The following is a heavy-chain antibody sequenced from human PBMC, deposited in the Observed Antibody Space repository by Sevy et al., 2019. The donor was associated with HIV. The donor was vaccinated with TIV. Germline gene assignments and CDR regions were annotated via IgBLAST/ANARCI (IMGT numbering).Heavy chain of an antibody. Sequence: GGSLRLSCAASGFTFSSYAMHWVRQAPGKGLEWVAVISYDGSNKYYADSVKGRFTISRDNSKNTLYLQMNSLRAEATAVYYCARDSGYDFGPDDYWGQGTLVPSPQ. CDR2: ISYDGSNK. J-gene: IGHJ4*02. CDR3: ARDSGYDFGPDDY. D-gene: IGHD5-12*01. CDR1: GFTFSSYA. V-gene: IGHV3-30-3*01.